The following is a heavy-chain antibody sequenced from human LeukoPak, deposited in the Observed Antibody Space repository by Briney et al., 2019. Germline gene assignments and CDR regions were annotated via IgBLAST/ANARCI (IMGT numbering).Heavy chain of an antibody. CDR2: INPNSGGT. D-gene: IGHD3-22*01. CDR3: ARDPYYYDSSGYYYD. Sequence: GASVKVSCKASGYTFTGYYMHWVRQAPGQGLEWMGWINPNSGGTNYAQKFQGRVTMTRDASISTAYMELSRLRSDDTAVYYCARDPYYYDSSGYYYDWGQGTLVTVSS. V-gene: IGHV1-2*02. J-gene: IGHJ4*02. CDR1: GYTFTGYY.